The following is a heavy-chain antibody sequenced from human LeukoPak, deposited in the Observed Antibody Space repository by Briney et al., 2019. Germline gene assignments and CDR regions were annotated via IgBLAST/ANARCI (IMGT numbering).Heavy chain of an antibody. CDR2: IYYSGST. J-gene: IGHJ4*02. D-gene: IGHD3-10*01. Sequence: SETLSLTCTVSGGSISSSSYYWGWIRQPPGKGLEWIGSIYYSGSTYYNPSLKSRVTISVDTSKNQFSLKLSSVTAGDTAVYYCARSYYYYYFDYWGQGTLVTVSS. V-gene: IGHV4-39*01. CDR1: GGSISSSSYY. CDR3: ARSYYYYYFDY.